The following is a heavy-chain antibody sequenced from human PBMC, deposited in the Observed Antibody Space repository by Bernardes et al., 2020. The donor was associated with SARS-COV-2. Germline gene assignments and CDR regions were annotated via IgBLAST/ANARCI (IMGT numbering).Heavy chain of an antibody. CDR1: GFSLSTSGVG. J-gene: IGHJ5*02. D-gene: IGHD2-15*01. CDR2: IYWNDDK. CDR3: AHSTLGEWWNWFDP. V-gene: IGHV2-5*01. Sequence: SGPTLVKPTQTLTLTCTFSGFSLSTSGVGVGWIRQPPGTALEWLALIYWNDDKRYSPSLKSRLTITKDTSKNQVVLTMTNMDPVDTATYYCAHSTLGEWWNWFDPWGQGTLVTVSS.